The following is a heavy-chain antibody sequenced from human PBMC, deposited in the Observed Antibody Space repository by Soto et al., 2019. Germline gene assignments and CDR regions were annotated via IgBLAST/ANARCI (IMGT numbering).Heavy chain of an antibody. CDR3: ARAPSIAIHDYEMDV. V-gene: IGHV1-8*01. Sequence: ASVKVSCKASGYSFTSNEINWVRQATGQGLEWMGWMNPNSGNTGYAQKFQGRVTMTRDTSISTAYMELSSLRSDDTAVYFCARAPSIAIHDYEMDVWGQGTTVTVSS. CDR1: GYSFTSNE. J-gene: IGHJ6*02. D-gene: IGHD6-6*01. CDR2: MNPNSGNT.